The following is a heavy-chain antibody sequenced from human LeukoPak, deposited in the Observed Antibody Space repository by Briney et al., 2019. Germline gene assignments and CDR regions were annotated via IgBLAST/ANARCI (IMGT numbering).Heavy chain of an antibody. J-gene: IGHJ3*02. CDR2: ISSRGSTI. V-gene: IGHV3-48*03. Sequence: GGSLRLSCAASGFTFSSYEMNWVLQAPGEGLEWVSYISSRGSTIYYADSVKSRFTISRDNAKNSLYLQVNSLRAEDTAVYYCARGHLSLTGSDAFDIWGQGTMVTVSS. CDR1: GFTFSSYE. D-gene: IGHD3-10*01. CDR3: ARGHLSLTGSDAFDI.